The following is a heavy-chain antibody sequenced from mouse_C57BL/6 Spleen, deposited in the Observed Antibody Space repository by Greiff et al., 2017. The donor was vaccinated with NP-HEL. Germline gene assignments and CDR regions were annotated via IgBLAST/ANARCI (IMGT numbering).Heavy chain of an antibody. CDR3: TRERSTMVTTEGFAY. CDR2: ISSGGDYI. CDR1: GFTFSSYA. J-gene: IGHJ3*01. D-gene: IGHD2-2*01. Sequence: EVHLVESGEGLVKPGGSLKLSCAASGFTFSSYAMSWVRQTPEKRLEWVAYISSGGDYIYYADTVKGRFTISRDNARNTLYLQMSSLKSEETAMYYCTRERSTMVTTEGFAYWGQGTLVTVSA. V-gene: IGHV5-9-1*02.